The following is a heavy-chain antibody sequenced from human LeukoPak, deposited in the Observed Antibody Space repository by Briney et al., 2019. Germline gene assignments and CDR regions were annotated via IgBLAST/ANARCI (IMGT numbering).Heavy chain of an antibody. CDR1: GFTFSYYY. J-gene: IGHJ6*03. CDR3: ARVLRYCSGGNCYSGGLGYMDV. V-gene: IGHV3-11*01. Sequence: GGSLRLSCAAPGFTFSYYYMSWIRQAPGGWLEWVSSISRSGSTKYYADSVKGRFTISRDNAKNSLFLQMNSLRAEDTAVYYCARVLRYCSGGNCYSGGLGYMDVWGKGTTVTISS. D-gene: IGHD2-15*01. CDR2: ISRSGSTK.